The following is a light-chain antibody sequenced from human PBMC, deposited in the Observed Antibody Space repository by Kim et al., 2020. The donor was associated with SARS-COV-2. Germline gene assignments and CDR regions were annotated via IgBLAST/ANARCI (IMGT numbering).Light chain of an antibody. V-gene: IGKV1-5*01. J-gene: IGKJ1*01. CDR2: DAS. CDR1: QSISSW. Sequence: DIQMTQSPSTLSASVGDRVTITWRASQSISSWLAWYQQKPGKAPKLLIYDASSLESGVPSRFSGSGSVTEFTLTISSLQPDDFATYYCQQYNSYSTWTFGQGTKVDIK. CDR3: QQYNSYSTWT.